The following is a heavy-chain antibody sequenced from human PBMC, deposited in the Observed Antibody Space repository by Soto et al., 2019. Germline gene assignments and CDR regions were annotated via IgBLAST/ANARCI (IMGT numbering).Heavy chain of an antibody. CDR1: GGSISTYY. D-gene: IGHD3-10*01. J-gene: IGHJ4*02. V-gene: IGHV4-59*01. Sequence: NPSETLSLTCTVSGGSISTYYWSWIRQPPGQGLEWIGYIYYSGSTNYNPSLKSRVTISVDTSKNQFSLKLSSVSAADTAVYYCARAGYGSVSYFAYWGQGTPVTVSS. CDR2: IYYSGST. CDR3: ARAGYGSVSYFAY.